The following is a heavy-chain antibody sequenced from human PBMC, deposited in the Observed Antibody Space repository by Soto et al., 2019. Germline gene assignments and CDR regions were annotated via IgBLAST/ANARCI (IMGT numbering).Heavy chain of an antibody. V-gene: IGHV4-61*01. Sequence: QVQLQESGPGLVKPSETLSLTCTVSGGSVSSGSYYWSWIRQPPGKGLEWIGYIYYSGSTNYNHSLKSRITVSVDTTKNQFSLRLSSVTAADTTVYYCARSSYGGIWSIFTYYYYHGMDVWGQGTTVTVSS. J-gene: IGHJ6*02. CDR3: ARSSYGGIWSIFTYYYYHGMDV. CDR1: GGSVSSGSYY. CDR2: IYYSGST. D-gene: IGHD2-15*01.